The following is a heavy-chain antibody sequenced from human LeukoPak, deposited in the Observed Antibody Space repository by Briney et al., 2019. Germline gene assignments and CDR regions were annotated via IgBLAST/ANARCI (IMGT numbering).Heavy chain of an antibody. CDR2: ISGSGGST. CDR1: GFTFSSYA. D-gene: IGHD3-16*01. CDR3: AKGYYDYVGGSFYFDY. V-gene: IGHV3-23*01. Sequence: PGGSLRLSCAASGFTFSSYAMSWVRQAPGKGLEWVSAISGSGGSTYYADSVKGRFTISRDNSKNTLYLQMNSLRAEDTAGYYGAKGYYDYVGGSFYFDYGAQGTLVTVSS. J-gene: IGHJ4*02.